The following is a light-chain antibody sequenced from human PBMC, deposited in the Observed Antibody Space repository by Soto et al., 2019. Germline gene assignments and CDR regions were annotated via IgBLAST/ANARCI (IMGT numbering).Light chain of an antibody. CDR3: QQYYDNPLT. V-gene: IGKV4-1*01. CDR1: QSVLYNSNKKDY. J-gene: IGKJ4*01. CDR2: WAS. Sequence: DFVLTQSPDSLAVSLGERATINCKSSQSVLYNSNKKDYFAWYQQRPGQPPKLLIYWASTRESGVPDRFSASGSGTDFTITISRLQAEDVGVYYCQQYYDNPLTFGGGTRVEIK.